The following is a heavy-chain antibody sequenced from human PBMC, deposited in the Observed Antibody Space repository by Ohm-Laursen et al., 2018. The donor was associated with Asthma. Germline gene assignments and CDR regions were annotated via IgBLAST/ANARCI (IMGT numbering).Heavy chain of an antibody. D-gene: IGHD1-26*01. V-gene: IGHV3-21*01. Sequence: GSLRLSCAAPGYTFSRYSIHWVRQIPGKGLEWVASISTASSFIYYADSVGGRFTTSRDNARNSVYLQMNSLRAEDTALYYCARIGPEWELPGREYSLHHWGQGTQVTVSS. CDR3: ARIGPEWELPGREYSLHH. CDR1: GYTFSRYS. CDR2: ISTASSFI. J-gene: IGHJ1*01.